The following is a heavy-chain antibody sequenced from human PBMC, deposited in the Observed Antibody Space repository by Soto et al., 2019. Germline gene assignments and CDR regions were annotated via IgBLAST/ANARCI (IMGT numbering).Heavy chain of an antibody. V-gene: IGHV1-69*01. J-gene: IGHJ5*02. CDR1: GGTFSSYA. Sequence: QVQLVQSGAEVKKPGSSVKVSCKASGGTFSSYAISWVRQAPGQGLEWMGGIIPIFGTANYAQKFQGRVTITADESTSTAYMELSSLRSEDTAVYYCARGPRDIVLLVYSHPCDPWGQGTLVTVSS. CDR2: IIPIFGTA. CDR3: ARGPRDIVLLVYSHPCDP. D-gene: IGHD2-8*01.